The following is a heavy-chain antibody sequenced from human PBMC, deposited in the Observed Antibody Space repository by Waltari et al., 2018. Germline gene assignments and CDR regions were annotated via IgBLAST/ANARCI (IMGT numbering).Heavy chain of an antibody. CDR1: GFPFINFW. J-gene: IGHJ4*02. CDR3: ATVVKTPSGYDY. Sequence: EVQLVESGGGLVKPGGSLRLSCASSGFPFINFWMTWVRQAPGKGLEWVGRIKSKAAGGTIEYAAPVEGRFTISRDDSKNTMYMQMNNLKTEDTAMYYCATVVKTPSGYDYWGQGTLVTVSS. D-gene: IGHD3-9*01. V-gene: IGHV3-15*01. CDR2: IKSKAAGGTI.